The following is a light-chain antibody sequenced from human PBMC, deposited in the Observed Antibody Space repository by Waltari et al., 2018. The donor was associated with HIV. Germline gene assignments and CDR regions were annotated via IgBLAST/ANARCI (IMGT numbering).Light chain of an antibody. CDR2: GNS. Sequence: QSVLTPPPSVSGATGPWVTTSCTVSSSHFVSGYEPHWYQQLPGTAPKLLIYGNSNRPSGVPDRFSGSKSGTSASLAITGLQAEDEADYYCQSYDSSLSVVFGGGTKLTVL. CDR3: QSYDSSLSVV. J-gene: IGLJ2*01. CDR1: SSHFVSGYE. V-gene: IGLV1-40*01.